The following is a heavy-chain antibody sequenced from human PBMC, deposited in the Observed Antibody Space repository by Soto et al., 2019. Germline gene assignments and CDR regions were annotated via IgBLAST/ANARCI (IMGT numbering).Heavy chain of an antibody. Sequence: SETLSLTCTVSGGSISSSTYYWGWMRQPPGKGLEWIASFFIGGNTYYNPSLKSRVTISVDTSKNQFSLKLSSVTAADTAMYYCARGRNWGPLDHYFDYWGQGTLVTVSS. D-gene: IGHD7-27*01. J-gene: IGHJ4*02. V-gene: IGHV4-39*01. CDR3: ARGRNWGPLDHYFDY. CDR2: FFIGGNT. CDR1: GGSISSSTYY.